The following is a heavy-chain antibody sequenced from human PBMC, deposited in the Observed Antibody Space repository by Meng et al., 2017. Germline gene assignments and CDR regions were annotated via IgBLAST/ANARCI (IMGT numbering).Heavy chain of an antibody. J-gene: IGHJ5*02. CDR3: ELTLGQYCSRTDCYNGWPGS. CDR2: IYWDGDK. V-gene: IGHV2-5*02. D-gene: IGHD2-2*01. CDR1: GFSLPSSGVG. Sequence: SGPTLVKPTQTLTLTCTFSGFSLPSSGVGVGWIRQPPGKALEWLAHIYWDGDKRYSPSLRSRLTITKDTTKNQVFLTMTNMDPVDTATYYCELTLGQYCSRTDCYNGWPGSWGQGTLVTVSS.